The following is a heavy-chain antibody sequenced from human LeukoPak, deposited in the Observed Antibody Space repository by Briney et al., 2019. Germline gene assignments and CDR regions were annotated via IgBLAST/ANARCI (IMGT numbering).Heavy chain of an antibody. D-gene: IGHD3-22*01. CDR3: ARTTYYYDSSGYPVLYYFDY. V-gene: IGHV1-2*04. J-gene: IGHJ4*02. CDR2: INPNSGGT. CDR1: GYTFTGYY. Sequence: GASVKVSCKASGYTFTGYYMHWVRQAPGQGLEWMGWINPNSGGTNYAQKFQGWVTMTRDTSISTAYMELSRLRSDDTAVYYCARTTYYYDSSGYPVLYYFDYWGQGTLVTASS.